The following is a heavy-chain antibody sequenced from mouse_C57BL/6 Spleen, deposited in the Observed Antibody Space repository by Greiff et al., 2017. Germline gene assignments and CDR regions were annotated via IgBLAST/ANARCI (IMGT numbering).Heavy chain of an antibody. D-gene: IGHD1-1*01. V-gene: IGHV1-55*01. J-gene: IGHJ2*01. CDR3: ARLDGSIFDY. CDR2: IYPGSGST. CDR1: GYTFTSYW. Sequence: VQLQESGAELVKPGASVKMSCKASGYTFTSYWITWVKQRPGQGLEWIGDIYPGSGSTNYNEKFKSKATLTVDTSSSTAYMQRSSLTSEDSAVYYCARLDGSIFDYWGQGTTLTVSS.